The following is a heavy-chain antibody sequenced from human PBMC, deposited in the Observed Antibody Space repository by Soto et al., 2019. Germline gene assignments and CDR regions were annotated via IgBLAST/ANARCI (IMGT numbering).Heavy chain of an antibody. CDR3: ARGLGDGDFGDPGDY. CDR2: LYSGGAT. V-gene: IGHV3-53*01. J-gene: IGHJ4*02. D-gene: IGHD4-17*01. Sequence: EVQLVESGGGLIQPGGSLRLSCAASGFAVSNKYMSWVRQAPGKGLEWVSLLYSGGATYYADSVKGRFTISRDNSKNTLFLQMNSLRAEDTAMYYCARGLGDGDFGDPGDYWGRGTLVTVSS. CDR1: GFAVSNKY.